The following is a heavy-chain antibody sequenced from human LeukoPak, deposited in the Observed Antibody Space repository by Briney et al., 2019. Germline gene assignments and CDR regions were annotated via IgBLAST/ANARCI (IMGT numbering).Heavy chain of an antibody. CDR1: GFTFSSYW. CDR2: IKQDGSQK. V-gene: IGHV3-7*03. CDR3: ARDPRVVATIKGGYYYYYGMDV. Sequence: GGSLRLSCAASGFTFSSYWMSWVRQAPGKGLEWVANIKQDGSQKYYVHSVKGRFTISRDNAKNSLYLQMNSLRAEDTAVYYCARDPRVVATIKGGYYYYYGMDVWGKGTTVTVSS. J-gene: IGHJ6*04. D-gene: IGHD5-12*01.